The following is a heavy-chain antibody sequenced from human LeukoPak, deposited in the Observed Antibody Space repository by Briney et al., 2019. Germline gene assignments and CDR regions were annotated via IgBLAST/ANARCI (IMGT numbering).Heavy chain of an antibody. CDR3: ARVLLPTSHNYSDY. CDR1: GYTFTSYG. Sequence: ASVKVSCKASGYTFTSYGISWVRQAPGQGLEWMGWISAYNGNTNYAQKLQGRVTMTTDTSTSTAYMELRSLRSDDTAVYYCARVLLPTSHNYSDYWGQGTLVTVSS. D-gene: IGHD2-2*01. J-gene: IGHJ4*02. CDR2: ISAYNGNT. V-gene: IGHV1-18*01.